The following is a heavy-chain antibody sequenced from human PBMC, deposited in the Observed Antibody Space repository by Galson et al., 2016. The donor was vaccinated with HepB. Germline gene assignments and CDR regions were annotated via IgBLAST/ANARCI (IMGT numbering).Heavy chain of an antibody. CDR3: ARTTTPPKYFDL. J-gene: IGHJ4*02. D-gene: IGHD1-1*01. V-gene: IGHV3-11*06. CDR1: GFTLRDHY. Sequence: SLRLSCATSGFTLRDHYMSWIRQAPGKGLEWVSYISSTSGYTNYLGSVKGRFTISRDNANASVHPQMNSLTAEDTATYYCARTTTPPKYFDLWGQGILVTVAS. CDR2: ISSTSGYT.